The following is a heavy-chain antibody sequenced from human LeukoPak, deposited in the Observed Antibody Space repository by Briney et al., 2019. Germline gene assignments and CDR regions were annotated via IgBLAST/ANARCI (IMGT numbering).Heavy chain of an antibody. D-gene: IGHD5-18*01. V-gene: IGHV3-23*01. CDR3: ARGGGYNYDNPFDC. CDR2: ISGGGGTT. Sequence: TGGSLRLSCAASGFMFSSYAVNWVRQAPGKGLEWVSIISGGGGTTYYADSVKGQFTISRDDSRNTLYLRMNSLRAGDTAVYYCARGGGYNYDNPFDCWGQGTLVTVSS. CDR1: GFMFSSYA. J-gene: IGHJ4*02.